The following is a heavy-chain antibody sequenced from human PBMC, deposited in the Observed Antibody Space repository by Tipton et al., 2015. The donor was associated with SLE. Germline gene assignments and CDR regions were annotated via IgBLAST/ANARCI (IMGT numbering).Heavy chain of an antibody. CDR1: GGSFSGYY. Sequence: TLSLTCAVYGGSFSGYYWSWIRQPPGKGLEWIGEINHSGSTNYNPSLNGRVTISVDTSTNQFSLKLSSVTAAEPAGYYCARRRVLRILAWLLYGWFGPWGQGALVTVS. J-gene: IGHJ5*02. CDR3: ARRRVLRILAWLLYGWFGP. CDR2: INHSGST. D-gene: IGHD3-3*01. V-gene: IGHV4-34*01.